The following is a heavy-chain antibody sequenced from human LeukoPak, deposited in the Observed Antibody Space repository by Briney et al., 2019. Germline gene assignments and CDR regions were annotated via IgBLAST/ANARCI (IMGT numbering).Heavy chain of an antibody. CDR3: ARDLQGSWIPDAFDI. D-gene: IGHD1-26*01. V-gene: IGHV3-7*01. Sequence: GGSLRLSCAASGFTFSSYAMHWVRQAPGKGLEWVANIKQDGSEKYYVDSVKGRFTISRDNAKNSLYLQMNSLRAEDTAVYYCARDLQGSWIPDAFDIRGQGTMVTVSS. CDR1: GFTFSSYA. CDR2: IKQDGSEK. J-gene: IGHJ3*02.